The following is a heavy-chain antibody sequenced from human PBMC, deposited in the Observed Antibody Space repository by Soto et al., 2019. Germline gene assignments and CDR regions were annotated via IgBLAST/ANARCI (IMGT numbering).Heavy chain of an antibody. D-gene: IGHD3-10*01. CDR2: IIPIFGTA. J-gene: IGHJ5*02. CDR1: GGTFSSYA. Sequence: SVKVSCKASGGTFSSYAISWVRQAPGQGLEWMGGIIPIFGTANYAQKFQGRVTITADESTSTAYMELSSLRSEDTAVYYCAREFSSAVGNWFDPWGQGTLVTVSS. CDR3: AREFSSAVGNWFDP. V-gene: IGHV1-69*13.